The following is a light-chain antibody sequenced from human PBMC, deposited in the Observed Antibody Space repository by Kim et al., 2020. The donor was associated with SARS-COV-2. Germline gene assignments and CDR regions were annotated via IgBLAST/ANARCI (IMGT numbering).Light chain of an antibody. V-gene: IGKV1-8*01. CDR2: AAS. CDR3: QQYQSFPHT. Sequence: ASIGDRVTITCRASQGISNYLAWYQQEPGKAPKLLIYAASTLQSGVPSRFSGSGSGTDFTLTISCLQSEDFATYYCQQYQSFPHTFGQGTKMDIK. J-gene: IGKJ1*01. CDR1: QGISNY.